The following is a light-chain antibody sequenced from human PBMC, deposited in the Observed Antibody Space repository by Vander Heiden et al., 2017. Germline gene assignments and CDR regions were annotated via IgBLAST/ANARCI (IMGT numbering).Light chain of an antibody. Sequence: ETVMTQSPAILSVSPGERATLSCRASQSVSTNLVWYQERPGQAPRVLIYGASTRDTGIPARFSGGGYGKEFTLTISSRQSEDFALYYCQHYENWPPCTFGQGTKLEIK. CDR1: QSVSTN. CDR2: GAS. J-gene: IGKJ2*02. V-gene: IGKV3-15*01. CDR3: QHYENWPPCT.